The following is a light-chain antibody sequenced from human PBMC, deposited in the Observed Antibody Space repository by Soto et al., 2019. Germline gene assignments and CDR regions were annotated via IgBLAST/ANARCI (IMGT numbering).Light chain of an antibody. CDR2: GTS. J-gene: IGKJ1*01. CDR1: QSVSSS. Sequence: EIVLTQSPGTLSLSPGERATLSCRASQSVSSSLAWYQQKPGQAPRLLIYGTSNRATAIPDRFCGSGSGAEFALTISRLEPEDFAMYYCQQSGISPSTFGPGTKVEI. V-gene: IGKV3-20*01. CDR3: QQSGISPST.